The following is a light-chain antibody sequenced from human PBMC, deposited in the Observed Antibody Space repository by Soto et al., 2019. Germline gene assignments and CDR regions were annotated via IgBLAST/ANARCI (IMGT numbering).Light chain of an antibody. J-gene: IGKJ5*01. Sequence: DIRMTQSPSSLSASVGDTVTITCRASQSISSHLNWYQQKPGKAPNLLMYTASNLQSGVPSRFSGCGSGTDFTLTISSLQPEDFATYYCQQSYSTPISFGQGTRLEIK. CDR3: QQSYSTPIS. V-gene: IGKV1-39*01. CDR2: TAS. CDR1: QSISSH.